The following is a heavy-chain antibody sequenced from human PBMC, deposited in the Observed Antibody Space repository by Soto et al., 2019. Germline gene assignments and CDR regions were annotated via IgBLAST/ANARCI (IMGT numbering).Heavy chain of an antibody. J-gene: IGHJ5*02. CDR3: ARDLMGYDSSGYYSTYNLFDH. D-gene: IGHD3-22*01. CDR1: GYTFTSYA. Sequence: ASVKVSCKASGYTFTSYAMHWVRQAPGQRLEWMGWINAGNGNTKYSQKFQGRVTITRDTSASTAYMELSSLRSEDTAVYYCARDLMGYDSSGYYSTYNLFDHWGQGTLVTVSS. CDR2: INAGNGNT. V-gene: IGHV1-3*01.